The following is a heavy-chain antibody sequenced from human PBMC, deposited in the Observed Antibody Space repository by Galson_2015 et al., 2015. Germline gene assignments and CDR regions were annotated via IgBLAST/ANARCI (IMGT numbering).Heavy chain of an antibody. D-gene: IGHD2-15*01. V-gene: IGHV5-10-1*01. CDR3: ARHGCSGGSCYYFDY. Sequence: EWMGRIDPSDSYTNYSPSFQGHVTISADKSISTAYLQWSSLKASDTAMYYCARHGCSGGSCYYFDYWGQGTLVTVSS. CDR2: IDPSDSYT. J-gene: IGHJ4*02.